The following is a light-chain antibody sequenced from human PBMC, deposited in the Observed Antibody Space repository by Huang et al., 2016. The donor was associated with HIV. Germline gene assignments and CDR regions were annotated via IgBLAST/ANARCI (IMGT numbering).Light chain of an antibody. J-gene: IGKJ1*01. V-gene: IGKV1-NL1*01. CDR2: SAS. CDR3: QQYQRTPPT. CDR1: QGISNS. Sequence: DIQMTQSPSSLSAFVGDSVTITCRASQGISNSLAWYQQRPGKAPKLLLFSASRLEIGVPPSFSGSVSGTDFTLTISSLQPDDFATYYCQQYQRTPPTFGPGTRVEV.